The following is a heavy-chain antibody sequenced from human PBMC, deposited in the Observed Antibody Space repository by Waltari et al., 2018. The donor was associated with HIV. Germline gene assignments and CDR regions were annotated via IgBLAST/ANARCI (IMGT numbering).Heavy chain of an antibody. J-gene: IGHJ3*02. V-gene: IGHV3-33*06. Sequence: QVYLMASGGGVLQPGGSLIHSCEPLGFPFSTSGMHWVRQAPGKGLEWVSVIWSDGYNKFYADSVRGRFTFSRDNSKYTLSLQMNSLRAEDTALYYCVKERGPFNGFDIWGQGTMVTVSS. D-gene: IGHD3-16*01. CDR3: VKERGPFNGFDI. CDR1: GFPFSTSG. CDR2: IWSDGYNK.